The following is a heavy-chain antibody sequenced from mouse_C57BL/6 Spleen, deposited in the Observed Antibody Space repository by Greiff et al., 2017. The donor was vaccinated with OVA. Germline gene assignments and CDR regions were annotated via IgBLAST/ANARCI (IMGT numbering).Heavy chain of an antibody. D-gene: IGHD2-3*01. V-gene: IGHV3-6*01. CDR2: ISYDGSN. J-gene: IGHJ3*01. CDR1: GYSITSGYY. Sequence: EVQRVESGPGLVKPSQSLSLTCSVTGYSITSGYYWNWIRQFPGNKLEWMGYISYDGSNNYNPSLKNRISITRDTSKNQFFLKLNSVTTEDTATYYCASPYDGTWFAYWGQGTLVTVSA. CDR3: ASPYDGTWFAY.